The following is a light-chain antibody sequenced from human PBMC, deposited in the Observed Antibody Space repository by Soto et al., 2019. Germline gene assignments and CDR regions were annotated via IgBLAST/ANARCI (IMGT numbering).Light chain of an antibody. CDR1: QTILSN. CDR2: GAS. V-gene: IGKV3-15*01. Sequence: EIVMTQSPATLSVSPGERATLSCRASQTILSNLAWYQQKPGQAPRLLVYGASTRATGIPARFSGSASGTEFTLAISSLQSEDFAIYSCQQYNNWPITFGQGTRLEIK. J-gene: IGKJ5*01. CDR3: QQYNNWPIT.